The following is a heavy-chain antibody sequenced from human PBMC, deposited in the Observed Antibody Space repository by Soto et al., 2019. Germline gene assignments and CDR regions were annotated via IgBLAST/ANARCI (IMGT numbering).Heavy chain of an antibody. J-gene: IGHJ4*02. V-gene: IGHV3-21*02. CDR3: ARELSTIIRAYN. CDR2: ISPYDHSF. CDR1: GFTFTSHN. D-gene: IGHD3-10*01. Sequence: EVQLVESGGGLVKPGGSLRLSCSASGFTFTSHNIYWFRQAPGKGLEWVSSISPYDHSFYYADSVKGRFTVSKDNAKSSVFLQMDSLRAEDTAIYYCARELSTIIRAYNWGQGTLVTASS.